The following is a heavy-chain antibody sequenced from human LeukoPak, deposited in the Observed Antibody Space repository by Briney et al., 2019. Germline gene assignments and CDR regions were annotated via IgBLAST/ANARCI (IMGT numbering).Heavy chain of an antibody. D-gene: IGHD6-6*01. V-gene: IGHV4-59*12. J-gene: IGHJ5*02. CDR3: ARDRDSSSSGRWFDP. CDR1: GGSISSYY. CDR2: VYYSGST. Sequence: SETLSLTCTVSGGSISSYYWSWIRQPPGKGLEWIGSVYYSGSTYYNPSLKSRVTISVDTSKNQFSLKLSSATAADTAMYYCARDRDSSSSGRWFDPWGQGTLVTVSS.